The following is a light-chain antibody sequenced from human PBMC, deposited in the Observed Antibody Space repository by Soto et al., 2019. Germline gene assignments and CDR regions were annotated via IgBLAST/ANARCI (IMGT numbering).Light chain of an antibody. CDR1: SSDVGGYNY. Sequence: QSALTQPPSASGSPGQSVTISCTGTSSDVGGYNYVSWYQQHPGKAPKLIIYDVNKRPSGVPDRFSGSKSGNTASLTISGLQAEDEADYYCCSYAGSYTYVFGTGTKVTVL. V-gene: IGLV2-11*01. CDR3: CSYAGSYTYV. CDR2: DVN. J-gene: IGLJ1*01.